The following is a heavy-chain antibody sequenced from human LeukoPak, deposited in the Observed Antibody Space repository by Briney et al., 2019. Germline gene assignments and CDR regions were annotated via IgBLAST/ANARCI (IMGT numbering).Heavy chain of an antibody. D-gene: IGHD3-22*01. V-gene: IGHV1-8*03. CDR1: GYTFASHD. CDR2: MNPNSGNT. CDR3: ARGPYTHYDSSGDYYNWFDP. J-gene: IGHJ5*02. Sequence: ASVKVSCKASGYTFASHDINWVRQATGQGLEWMGWMNPNSGNTGYAQKFQGRVTITMNTPISTAYMELSSLTSEDTAVYYCARGPYTHYDSSGDYYNWFDPWGQGTLVTVSS.